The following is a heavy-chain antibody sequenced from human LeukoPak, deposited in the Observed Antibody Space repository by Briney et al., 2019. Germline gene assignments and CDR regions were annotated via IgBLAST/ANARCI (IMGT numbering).Heavy chain of an antibody. CDR3: ARHHCSSTSCYGRGSMDV. D-gene: IGHD2-2*01. CDR2: IYPGDSDT. V-gene: IGHV5-51*01. J-gene: IGHJ6*02. CDR1: GYSFTSYW. Sequence: GEALKISFQGSGYSFTSYWIGWVRPMPGKGLEWMGIIYPGDSDTRYSPSFQGQVTISADKSISTAYLQWSSLKASDTAMYYCARHHCSSTSCYGRGSMDVWGQGTTVTVSS.